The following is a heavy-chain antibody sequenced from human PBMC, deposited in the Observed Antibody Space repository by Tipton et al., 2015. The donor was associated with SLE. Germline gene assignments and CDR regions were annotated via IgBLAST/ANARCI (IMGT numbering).Heavy chain of an antibody. CDR1: GGSISSSSYY. V-gene: IGHV4-39*01. Sequence: TLSLTCTVSGGSISSSSYYWGWIRQPPGKGLEWIGSIYFSGSTYKKSSLKSRVTMSVDTSKNQFSLNLSSVTAADTAVYYCARRARRYDSSGYYFDYWGQGTLVTVSS. CDR3: ARRARRYDSSGYYFDY. J-gene: IGHJ4*02. D-gene: IGHD3-22*01. CDR2: IYFSGST.